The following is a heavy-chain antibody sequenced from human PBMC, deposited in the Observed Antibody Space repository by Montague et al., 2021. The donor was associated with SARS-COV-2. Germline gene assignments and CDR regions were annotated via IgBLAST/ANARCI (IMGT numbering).Heavy chain of an antibody. CDR3: ARSEQQLVHPLATLYYYYGMDV. Sequence: SLRLSCAASGFTFSSYWMHWVRQAPGKGLVWVSRINSDGSSTSYADSVKGRFTISRDNAKNTLYLQMNSLRAEDTAVYYCARSEQQLVHPLATLYYYYGMDVWGQGTTVTVSS. D-gene: IGHD6-13*01. J-gene: IGHJ6*02. CDR1: GFTFSSYW. CDR2: INSDGSST. V-gene: IGHV3-74*01.